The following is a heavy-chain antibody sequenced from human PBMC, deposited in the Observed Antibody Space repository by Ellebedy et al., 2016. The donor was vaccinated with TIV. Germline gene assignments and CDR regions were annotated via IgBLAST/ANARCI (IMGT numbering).Heavy chain of an antibody. J-gene: IGHJ6*02. CDR3: ARERAMVRGPGNYYYYGMDV. CDR2: ISSSGSTI. V-gene: IGHV3-11*04. D-gene: IGHD3-10*01. Sequence: PGGSLRLSCAASGFTFSDYYMSWIRQAPGKGLEWVSYISSSGSTIYYADSVKGRFTISRDNAKNSLYLQMNSLRAEDTAVYYCARERAMVRGPGNYYYYGMDVWGQGTTVTVSS. CDR1: GFTFSDYY.